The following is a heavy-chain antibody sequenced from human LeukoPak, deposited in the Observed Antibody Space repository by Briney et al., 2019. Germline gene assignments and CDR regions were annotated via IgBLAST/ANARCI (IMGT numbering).Heavy chain of an antibody. CDR3: AKAAEVGTMVRGVPLRY. J-gene: IGHJ4*02. CDR1: RFTFSSYA. Sequence: GGSLRLSCAASRFTFSSYAMSWVRQAPGKGLEWVSAISGSGGSTYYADSVKGRFTISRDNSKNTLYLQMNSLRAEDTAVYYCAKAAEVGTMVRGVPLRYWGQGTLVTVSS. V-gene: IGHV3-23*01. CDR2: ISGSGGST. D-gene: IGHD3-10*01.